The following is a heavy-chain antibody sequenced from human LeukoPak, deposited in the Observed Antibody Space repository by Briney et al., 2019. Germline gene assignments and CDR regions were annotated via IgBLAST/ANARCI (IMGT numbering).Heavy chain of an antibody. CDR1: GGSISSGGYY. D-gene: IGHD3-3*01. V-gene: IGHV4-31*01. CDR2: IYYSGST. CDR3: ARDPRYDFWSGYQPPNGMDV. J-gene: IGHJ6*02. Sequence: SETLSLTCTVSGGSISSGGYYWSWIRQHPGKGLEWIGYIYYSGSTYYNPSLKSQVTISVDTSKNQFSLKLSSVTAADTAVHYCARDPRYDFWSGYQPPNGMDVWGQGTTVTVSS.